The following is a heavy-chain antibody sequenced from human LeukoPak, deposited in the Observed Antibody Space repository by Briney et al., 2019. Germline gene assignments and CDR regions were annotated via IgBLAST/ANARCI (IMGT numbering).Heavy chain of an antibody. CDR3: GRDGGITMTDY. V-gene: IGHV3-7*05. Sequence: PGGSLRLSCAASGFTLRSYWMSWVHQGPGKGLEWVANIKQDESEKNYVDSMKGRFTISRDNAKNSLFLQMNSLRAEDTAVYYCGRDGGITMTDYWGQGTLVTVSS. D-gene: IGHD3-22*01. CDR1: GFTLRSYW. CDR2: IKQDESEK. J-gene: IGHJ4*02.